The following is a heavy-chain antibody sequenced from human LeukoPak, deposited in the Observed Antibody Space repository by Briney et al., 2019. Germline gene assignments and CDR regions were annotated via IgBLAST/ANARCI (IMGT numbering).Heavy chain of an antibody. V-gene: IGHV3-72*01. D-gene: IGHD7-27*01. CDR3: ASVTGDY. CDR2: VKNKDNSYTT. Sequence: PGGSLRLSCAASGFTFSDHYMDWVRQAPGKGLEWVGRVKNKDNSYTTEYAASVKGRFTISRDDSKNSLFLQMNSLKSEDTAVYYCASVTGDYWGQGTLVTVSS. CDR1: GFTFSDHY. J-gene: IGHJ4*02.